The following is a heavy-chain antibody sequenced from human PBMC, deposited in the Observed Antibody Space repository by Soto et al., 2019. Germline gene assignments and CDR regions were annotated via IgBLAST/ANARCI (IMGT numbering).Heavy chain of an antibody. D-gene: IGHD3-10*01. Sequence: SETLSLTCAVYGGSFSGYYWSWIRQSPGKGLEWIGYIYYSGSTNYNPSLKSRVTISVDTSKNQFSLKLSSVTAADTAVYYCASGGSGSRYYYFDYWSQGTLVTVSS. J-gene: IGHJ4*02. CDR1: GGSFSGYY. V-gene: IGHV4-59*08. CDR3: ASGGSGSRYYYFDY. CDR2: IYYSGST.